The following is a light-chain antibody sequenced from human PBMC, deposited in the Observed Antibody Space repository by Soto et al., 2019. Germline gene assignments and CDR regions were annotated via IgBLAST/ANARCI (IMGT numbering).Light chain of an antibody. CDR1: SGDVGAYNY. CDR2: DVT. CDR3: CSYAGSYTYV. V-gene: IGLV2-11*01. J-gene: IGLJ1*01. Sequence: QSALTQPRSVSGSPGQSITISCTGTSGDVGAYNYVSWYQQHPGKAPKLIIYDVTKRPSGVPDRFSGSRSGNTASLTISGLQAEDEADYYCCSYAGSYTYVFGAGTKVTVL.